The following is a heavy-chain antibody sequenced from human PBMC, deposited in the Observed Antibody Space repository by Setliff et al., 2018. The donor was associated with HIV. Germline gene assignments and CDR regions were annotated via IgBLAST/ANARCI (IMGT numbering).Heavy chain of an antibody. Sequence: AASVKVSCKASGYTFTGYYMHWVRQAPGQGLEWMGWINPNSSDTNYAQKFQGRVTMTRDTSISTAYMDLSRLRSDDTAVYYCARRVPPIPSGDLDYWGQGTLVTVSS. CDR1: GYTFTGYY. J-gene: IGHJ4*02. CDR3: ARRVPPIPSGDLDY. CDR2: INPNSSDT. D-gene: IGHD4-17*01. V-gene: IGHV1-2*02.